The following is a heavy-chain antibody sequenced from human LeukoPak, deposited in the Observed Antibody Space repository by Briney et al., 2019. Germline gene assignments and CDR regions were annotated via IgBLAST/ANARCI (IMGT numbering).Heavy chain of an antibody. V-gene: IGHV4-59*06. Sequence: SETLSLTCTVSGGSISSYYWSWIRQPPGKGLEWIGYIYYSGSTYYNPSLKSRVTISVDTSKNQFSLKLSSVTAADTAVYYCARDRRTVGAVDYWGQGTLVTVSS. D-gene: IGHD1-26*01. J-gene: IGHJ4*02. CDR2: IYYSGST. CDR3: ARDRRTVGAVDY. CDR1: GGSISSYY.